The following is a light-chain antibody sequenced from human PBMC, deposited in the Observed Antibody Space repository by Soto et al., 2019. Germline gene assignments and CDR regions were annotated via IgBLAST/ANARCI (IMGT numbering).Light chain of an antibody. J-gene: IGKJ5*01. CDR3: QQHGQWPIT. CDR2: SVS. V-gene: IGKV3-20*01. CDR1: QSVSNDY. Sequence: EMLLTQSPGTLSLSPGDRATLSCRASQSVSNDYVAWVQQKPGKTPRLLIYSVSSRATGIPDRFSGMGSGTDFTLPFSRLQPEDFATYYCQQHGQWPITFGQGTRLEIK.